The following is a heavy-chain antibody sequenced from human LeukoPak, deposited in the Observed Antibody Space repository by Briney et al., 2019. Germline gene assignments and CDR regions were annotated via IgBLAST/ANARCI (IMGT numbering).Heavy chain of an antibody. Sequence: PGGSLRLSCAASGFTFSSYSMNWVRQAPGKGLEWVSYISSSSSTIYYADSVKGRFTISRDNAKNSLYLQMNSLRAEDTAVYYCASHKRFDNYYTGLPDYWGQGTLVTVSS. J-gene: IGHJ4*02. V-gene: IGHV3-48*01. D-gene: IGHD1-26*01. CDR1: GFTFSSYS. CDR2: ISSSSSTI. CDR3: ASHKRFDNYYTGLPDY.